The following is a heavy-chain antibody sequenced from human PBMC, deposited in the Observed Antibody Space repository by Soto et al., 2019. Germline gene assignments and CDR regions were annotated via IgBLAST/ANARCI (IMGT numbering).Heavy chain of an antibody. V-gene: IGHV3-48*01. CDR2: ISTSSSNI. D-gene: IGHD2-2*01. CDR1: GFSFSYYG. CDR3: ARETSNGNYYMDV. J-gene: IGHJ6*03. Sequence: EVQLVESGGGLVQPGGSLRLSCAASGFSFSYYGMNWVRQAPGKGLEWVSYISTSSSNIYYADSVKGRFTISRDNAKNSLSLQMNSLRAADKAVYYCARETSNGNYYMDVWGNGTTVTVSS.